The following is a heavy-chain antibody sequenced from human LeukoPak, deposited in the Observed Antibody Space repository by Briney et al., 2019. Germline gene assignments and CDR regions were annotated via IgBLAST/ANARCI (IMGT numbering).Heavy chain of an antibody. CDR2: IYSTGST. V-gene: IGHV4-59*01. D-gene: IGHD3-22*01. CDR3: ARHFSMTHAFDI. CDR1: GGSISSYY. J-gene: IGHJ3*02. Sequence: PSETLSLTCTVSGGSISSYYWSWIRQPPGKGLEWIGYIYSTGSTNYNPSLKSRVTISLDTSKSQFSLKLSSVTAADTALYYCARHFSMTHAFDIWGQGTLVTVSS.